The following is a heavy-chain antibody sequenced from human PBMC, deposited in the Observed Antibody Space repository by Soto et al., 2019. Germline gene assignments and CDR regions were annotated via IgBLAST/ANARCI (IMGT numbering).Heavy chain of an antibody. D-gene: IGHD3-22*01. CDR1: GYAFTSYG. CDR2: ISAYNGNT. J-gene: IGHJ4*02. V-gene: IGHV1-18*04. Sequence: ASVKVSCKASGYAFTSYGISWVRQAPGQGLEWMGWISAYNGNTNYAQKLQGRVAMTTDTSTSTAYMELRSLRSDDTAVYYCAREPKYYYDSSGYYGPDYWGQGTMVTVYS. CDR3: AREPKYYYDSSGYYGPDY.